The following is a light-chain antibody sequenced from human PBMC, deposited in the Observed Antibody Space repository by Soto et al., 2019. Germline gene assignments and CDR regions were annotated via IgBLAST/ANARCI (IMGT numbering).Light chain of an antibody. CDR3: TSFTSASTQV. CDR1: SSDVGAYNY. J-gene: IGLJ2*01. CDR2: DVS. Sequence: QSVLTQPASVSGSPGQSITISCTGTSSDVGAYNYVSWYQQHPGKAPKLMIYDVSNRPSGVSNRFSSSKSGNTASLTISGLQAEDEADYYCTSFTSASTQVFGGGTKLTVL. V-gene: IGLV2-14*01.